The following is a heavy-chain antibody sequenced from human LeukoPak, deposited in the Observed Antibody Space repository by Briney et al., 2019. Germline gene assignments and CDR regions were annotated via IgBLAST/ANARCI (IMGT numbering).Heavy chain of an antibody. CDR3: ARVNDIRSFDI. CDR2: ISAKNGNT. V-gene: IGHV1-18*01. Sequence: ASVKVSCKASGYTFTDYGFTWVRQAPGQGLEWMGWISAKNGNTNYAQKLQGRVTMTTDTSTSTAYMELRSLSSDDTAVYYFARVNDIRSFDIWGQGTMVTVSS. CDR1: GYTFTDYG. D-gene: IGHD2-8*01. J-gene: IGHJ3*02.